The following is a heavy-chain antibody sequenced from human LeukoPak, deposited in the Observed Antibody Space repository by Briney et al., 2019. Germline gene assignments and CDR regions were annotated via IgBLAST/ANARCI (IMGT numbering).Heavy chain of an antibody. D-gene: IGHD4-17*01. Sequence: QSGGSLRLSCATSGFTFDDYGMSWVRHAPGKGLEWVSDINWNGGSTGYADSVKGRFTISRDNAKNSLYLQMNSLRAEDMALYYCAKGATSYGEDAFDIWGQGTMVTVSS. CDR1: GFTFDDYG. J-gene: IGHJ3*02. CDR3: AKGATSYGEDAFDI. V-gene: IGHV3-20*04. CDR2: INWNGGST.